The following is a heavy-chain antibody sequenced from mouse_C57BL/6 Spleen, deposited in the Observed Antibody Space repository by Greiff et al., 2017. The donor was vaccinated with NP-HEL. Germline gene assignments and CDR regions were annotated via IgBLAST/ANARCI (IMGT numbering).Heavy chain of an antibody. D-gene: IGHD1-1*01. V-gene: IGHV5-4*03. CDR1: GFTFSSYA. CDR2: ISDGGSYT. Sequence: EVMLVESGGGLVKPGGSLKLSCAASGFTFSSYAMSWVRQTPEKRLEWVATISDGGSYTYYPDNVKGRFTISRDNAKNNLYLQMSHLKSEDTAMYYCARVLLSFDYWGQGTTLTVSS. J-gene: IGHJ2*01. CDR3: ARVLLSFDY.